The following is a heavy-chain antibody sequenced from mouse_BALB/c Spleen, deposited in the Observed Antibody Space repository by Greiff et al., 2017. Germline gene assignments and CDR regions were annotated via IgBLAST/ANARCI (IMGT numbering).Heavy chain of an antibody. V-gene: IGHV5-9-3*01. CDR2: ISSGGSYT. Sequence: VKLMESGGGLVKPGGSLKLSCAASGFTFSSYAMSWVRQTPAQRLEWVATISSGGSYTYYPDSVKGRFTISRDNAKNTQYLQMSSLRSEDTAMYYCARQVGRGYVDVGGAGTTVTVSS. J-gene: IGHJ1*01. CDR3: ARQVGRGYVDV. CDR1: GFTFSSYA. D-gene: IGHD1-1*02.